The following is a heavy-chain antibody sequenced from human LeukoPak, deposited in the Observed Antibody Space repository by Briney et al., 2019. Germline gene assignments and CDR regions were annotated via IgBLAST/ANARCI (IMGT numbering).Heavy chain of an antibody. CDR2: INHSGST. CDR1: GGSFSGYY. Sequence: PSETLSLTCAVYGGSFSGYYWSWIRQPPGQGLEWIGEINHSGSTNYNPPLKSRVTISVDTSKNQFSLKLSSVTGADTAVYYCARALGSGYGYFDYWGQGTLVTVSS. CDR3: ARALGSGYGYFDY. J-gene: IGHJ4*02. V-gene: IGHV4-34*01. D-gene: IGHD3-22*01.